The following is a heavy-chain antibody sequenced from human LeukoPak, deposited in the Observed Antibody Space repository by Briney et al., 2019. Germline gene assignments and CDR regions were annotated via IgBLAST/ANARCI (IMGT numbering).Heavy chain of an antibody. CDR1: GYTFTTYD. Sequence: WASVKVSCEASGYTFTTYDINWVRQAPGRGLEWMGWMNPNSGDTGYAQNFQGRVTFTRSTSISTAYMELNSLRSEDTAVYYCGRGGYRYGPDYWGQGSLVTVSS. J-gene: IGHJ4*02. V-gene: IGHV1-8*03. CDR2: MNPNSGDT. D-gene: IGHD5-18*01. CDR3: GRGGYRYGPDY.